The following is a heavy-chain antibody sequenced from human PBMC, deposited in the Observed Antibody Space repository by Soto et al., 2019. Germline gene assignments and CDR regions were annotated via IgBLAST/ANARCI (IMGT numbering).Heavy chain of an antibody. Sequence: ASVKVSCKASGYTFTGYYMHWVRQAPGQGLEWMGWINPNSGGTNYAQKFQGWVTMTRDTSISTAYMELSRLRSDDTAVYYCARAASIAARPFDYWGQGTLVTVSS. CDR2: INPNSGGT. D-gene: IGHD6-6*01. CDR3: ARAASIAARPFDY. V-gene: IGHV1-2*04. CDR1: GYTFTGYY. J-gene: IGHJ4*02.